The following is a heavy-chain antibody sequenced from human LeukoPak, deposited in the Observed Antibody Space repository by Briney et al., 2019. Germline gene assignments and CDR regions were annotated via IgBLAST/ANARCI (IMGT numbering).Heavy chain of an antibody. CDR2: IYYSGST. J-gene: IGHJ6*03. CDR3: ARVMVSSSWYGSYSSSYMDV. V-gene: IGHV4-59*11. CDR1: GGSISSHY. D-gene: IGHD6-13*01. Sequence: SETLSLTCTVSGGSISSHYGSWIRQPPGKGLEWIGYIYYSGSTNYNPSLKSRVTISVDTSKNQFSLKLSSVTAADTAVYYCARVMVSSSWYGSYSSSYMDVWGKGTTVTVSS.